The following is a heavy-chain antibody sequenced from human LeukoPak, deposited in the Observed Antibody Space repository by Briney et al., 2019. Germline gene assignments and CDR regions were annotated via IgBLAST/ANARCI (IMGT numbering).Heavy chain of an antibody. CDR3: AKDHVVGIAAAAYDY. J-gene: IGHJ4*02. Sequence: PGGSLRLSCAASGFTFSSYAMSWVRQAPGKGLEWVSAISGSGGSTYYADSVKGRFTISRDNSKNTLYLQMNSLRAEDTAVYYCAKDHVVGIAAAAYDYWGQGTLVTVSS. CDR1: GFTFSSYA. D-gene: IGHD6-13*01. CDR2: ISGSGGST. V-gene: IGHV3-23*01.